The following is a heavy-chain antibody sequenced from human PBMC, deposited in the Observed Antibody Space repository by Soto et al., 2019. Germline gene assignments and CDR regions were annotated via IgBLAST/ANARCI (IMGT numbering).Heavy chain of an antibody. D-gene: IGHD3-16*02. V-gene: IGHV3-23*01. Sequence: PGGSLRLSCAASGFTFSSYAMSWVRQAPGKGLEWVSAISGSGGSTYYADSVKGRFTISRDNSKNTLYLQMNSLRAEDTAVYYCARGGHLGELSLFYYCYMDVWGKGTTVTVSS. CDR2: ISGSGGST. J-gene: IGHJ6*03. CDR1: GFTFSSYA. CDR3: ARGGHLGELSLFYYCYMDV.